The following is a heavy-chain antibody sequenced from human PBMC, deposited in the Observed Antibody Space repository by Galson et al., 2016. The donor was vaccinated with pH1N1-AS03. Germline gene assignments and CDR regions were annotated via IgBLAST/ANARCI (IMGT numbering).Heavy chain of an antibody. CDR1: GGSISSVGYS. Sequence: LSLTCAVSGGSISSVGYSWSWIRQPPGKGLEWIGYIFHSGSTYYTPSPKSRVSISLDTSKNHFSLTLSSLTAADTAVYYCAKDLATNYYDGRDYSDAFDVWGPGTTVTVSS. CDR3: AKDLATNYYDGRDYSDAFDV. J-gene: IGHJ3*01. CDR2: IFHSGST. D-gene: IGHD3-22*01. V-gene: IGHV4-30-4*07.